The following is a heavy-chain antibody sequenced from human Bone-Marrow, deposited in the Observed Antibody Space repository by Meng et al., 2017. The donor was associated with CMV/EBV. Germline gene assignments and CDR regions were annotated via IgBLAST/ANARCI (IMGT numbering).Heavy chain of an antibody. CDR3: ARSGSVLLEWLLPNYYYYGMDV. V-gene: IGHV1-8*01. D-gene: IGHD3-3*01. J-gene: IGHJ6*02. CDR1: GYTFTSYD. CDR2: MNPNSGNT. Sequence: ASVKVSCKASGYTFTSYDINWVRQATGQGLEWMGWMNPNSGNTGYAQKFQGRVTMTRDTSISTAYMELSRLRSDDTAVYYCARSGSVLLEWLLPNYYYYGMDVWGQGTTVTVSS.